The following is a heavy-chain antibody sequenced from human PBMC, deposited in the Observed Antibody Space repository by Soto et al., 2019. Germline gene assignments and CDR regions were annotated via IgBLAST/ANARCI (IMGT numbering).Heavy chain of an antibody. CDR1: GFTFTSYA. V-gene: IGHV3-23*01. Sequence: PGGSLRLSCAASGFTFTSYAMSWVRQAPGKGLEWVSVISGSGDSTYYADSVKGRFTISRDNSKNTLYLQVNSLRAEDTAVYYCAKDRYYILGNWFDPWGQGTLVTVSS. CDR3: AKDRYYILGNWFDP. D-gene: IGHD3-3*02. CDR2: ISGSGDST. J-gene: IGHJ5*02.